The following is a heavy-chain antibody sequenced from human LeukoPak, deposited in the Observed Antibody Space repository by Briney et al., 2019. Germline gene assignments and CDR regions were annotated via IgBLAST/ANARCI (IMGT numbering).Heavy chain of an antibody. D-gene: IGHD7-27*01. CDR2: IYYSGST. Sequence: SETLSLTCTVSGGSISSSSYYWGWIRQPPGKGLEWIGSIYYSGSTYYNPSLKSRVTISVDTSKNQFSLKLSSVTAADTAVYYCARDQGLLPGHWGQGTLVTVSS. J-gene: IGHJ4*02. V-gene: IGHV4-39*07. CDR3: ARDQGLLPGH. CDR1: GGSISSSSYY.